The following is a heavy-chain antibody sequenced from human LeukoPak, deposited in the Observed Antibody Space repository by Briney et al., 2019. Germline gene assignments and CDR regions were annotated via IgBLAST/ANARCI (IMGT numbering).Heavy chain of an antibody. CDR1: GYTFTSYG. V-gene: IGHV1-69*13. J-gene: IGHJ4*02. D-gene: IGHD5-24*01. CDR2: IIPIFGTA. CDR3: ARTSREMTTSTGYFDY. Sequence: SVKVSCKASGYTFTSYGISWVRQAPGQGLEWMGGIIPIFGTANYAQKFQGRVTITADESTSTAYMGLSSLRSEDTAVYYCARTSREMTTSTGYFDYWGQGTLVTVSS.